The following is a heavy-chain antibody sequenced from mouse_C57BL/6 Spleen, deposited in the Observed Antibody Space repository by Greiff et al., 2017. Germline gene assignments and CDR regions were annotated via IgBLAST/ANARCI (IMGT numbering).Heavy chain of an antibody. CDR2: IDPEDGDT. J-gene: IGHJ1*03. D-gene: IGHD1-1*01. CDR3: TTLSGSSHWYFDV. CDR1: GFNIKDYY. Sequence: VQLQQSGAELVRPGASVKLSCTASGFNIKDYYMHWVKQRPEQGLEWIGRIDPEDGDTEYAPKFQGKATMTADTSSNTAYLQLSSLTSEDTAVYYCTTLSGSSHWYFDVWGTGTTVTVSS. V-gene: IGHV14-1*01.